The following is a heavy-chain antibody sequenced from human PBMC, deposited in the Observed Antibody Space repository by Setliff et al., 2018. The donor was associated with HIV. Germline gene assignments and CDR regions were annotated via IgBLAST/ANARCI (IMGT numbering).Heavy chain of an antibody. CDR2: MHHSGET. Sequence: SETLSLPCAVSGFSIRSGYYWGWIRQSPGEGLEWIGSMHHSGETYYNPSLRSRVIISVDTSKNQFSLNLSSVTAAETAVYYCARGGDGYNYFDYWGQGTRVTVSS. D-gene: IGHD3-16*01. J-gene: IGHJ4*02. CDR3: ARGGDGYNYFDY. CDR1: GFSIRSGYY. V-gene: IGHV4-38-2*01.